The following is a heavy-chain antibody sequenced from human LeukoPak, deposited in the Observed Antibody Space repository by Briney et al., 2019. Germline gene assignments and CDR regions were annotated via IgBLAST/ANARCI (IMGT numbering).Heavy chain of an antibody. J-gene: IGHJ4*02. CDR2: VWDDGNEQ. CDR3: ARALSGSYFEWGY. Sequence: SGGSLRLSCAASGFSFNSYIMHWVRQAPDKGLEWVALVWDDGNEQYYADSVKGRFTISRDNSKNTLYLQMNSLRAEDTAVYYCARALSGSYFEWGYWGQGTLVTVSS. V-gene: IGHV3-33*01. D-gene: IGHD1-26*01. CDR1: GFSFNSYI.